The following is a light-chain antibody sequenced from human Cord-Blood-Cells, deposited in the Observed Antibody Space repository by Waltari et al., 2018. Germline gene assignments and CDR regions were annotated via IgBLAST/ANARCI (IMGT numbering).Light chain of an antibody. CDR1: QSVSSY. Sequence: EIVLTQSPATLSLSPGERATLSCRASQSVSSYLAWYQQKPGQAPSLLIYDASNRATGIPARFSGSGSGTDFTLTIISLEPEDFAVYYCQQRSNWPTFGPGTKVDIK. V-gene: IGKV3-11*01. J-gene: IGKJ3*01. CDR3: QQRSNWPT. CDR2: DAS.